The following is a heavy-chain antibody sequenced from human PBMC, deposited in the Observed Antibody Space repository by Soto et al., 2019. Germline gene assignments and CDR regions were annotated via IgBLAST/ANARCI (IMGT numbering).Heavy chain of an antibody. J-gene: IGHJ5*02. D-gene: IGHD2-2*01. CDR1: GASLHIGGYY. CDR2: IYYAGVT. Sequence: SETLSLTCTVSGASLHIGGYYWAWIRQNPGKGLEWIGYIYYAGVTYYNPSLGSRVNISVDTSKNQFSLELTSVTAADTAVYYCARGGSSTANWLAPWGQGLLVTVSS. V-gene: IGHV4-31*03. CDR3: ARGGSSTANWLAP.